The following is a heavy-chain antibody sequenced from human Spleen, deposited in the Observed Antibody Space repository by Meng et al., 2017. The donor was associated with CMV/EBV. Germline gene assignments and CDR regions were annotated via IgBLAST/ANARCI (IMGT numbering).Heavy chain of an antibody. V-gene: IGHV4-34*01. Sequence: SLSGYQWNWIRQSPGKGLEWIGEINETGGTRYNPSLKNRFSISVDTSKNEFSLKLSSVTAADTAVFYCAGGRWFGEATRYYYYGLDVWGQGTTVTVSS. CDR3: AGGRWFGEATRYYYYGLDV. J-gene: IGHJ6*02. D-gene: IGHD3-10*01. CDR2: INETGGT. CDR1: SLSGYQ.